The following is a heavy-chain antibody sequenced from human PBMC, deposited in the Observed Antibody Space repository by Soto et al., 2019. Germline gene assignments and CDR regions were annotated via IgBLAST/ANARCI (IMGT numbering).Heavy chain of an antibody. Sequence: SVKVSCKASGGTFSSNAINWVRQAPGQRLEWMGGIISIFGTANYAQKFQGRVTITADESTSTAYMELSSLRSEDTAVYYCAVFDSSGYYYFDYWGQGTLVTVSS. CDR1: GGTFSSNA. D-gene: IGHD3-22*01. CDR3: AVFDSSGYYYFDY. CDR2: IISIFGTA. V-gene: IGHV1-69*13. J-gene: IGHJ4*02.